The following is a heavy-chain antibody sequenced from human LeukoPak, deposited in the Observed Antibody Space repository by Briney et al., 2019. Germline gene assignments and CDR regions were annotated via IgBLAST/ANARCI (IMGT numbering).Heavy chain of an antibody. CDR3: ARYYYDSSGPGGIFDY. CDR2: INSDGSST. Sequence: HAGRSLRLSCAASGFTFSSYWMHWVRQAPRKGLVWVSRINSDGSSTSYADSVKGRFTISRDNAKNTLYLLMNSLRAEDTAVYYCARYYYDSSGPGGIFDYWGQGTLVTVSS. CDR1: GFTFSSYW. D-gene: IGHD3-22*01. V-gene: IGHV3-74*01. J-gene: IGHJ4*02.